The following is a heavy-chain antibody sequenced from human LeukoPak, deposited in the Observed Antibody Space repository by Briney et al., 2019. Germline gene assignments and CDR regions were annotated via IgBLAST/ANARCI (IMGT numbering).Heavy chain of an antibody. V-gene: IGHV3-74*01. CDR1: GFTFSSYW. Sequence: GSLRLSCAASGFTFSSYWMHWVRQVPGKGLVWVSRINSDGSSTSYADSVKGRFTISRDNSKNTMYLQMNSLRAEDTAVYYCAKDVDRGFFDYWGQGTLVTVSS. D-gene: IGHD3-10*01. CDR2: INSDGSST. J-gene: IGHJ4*02. CDR3: AKDVDRGFFDY.